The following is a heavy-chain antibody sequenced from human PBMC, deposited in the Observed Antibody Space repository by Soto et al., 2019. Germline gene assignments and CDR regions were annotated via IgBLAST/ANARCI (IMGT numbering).Heavy chain of an antibody. CDR1: GYTFTSYD. CDR2: MNPNSGNT. CDR3: AREHSSSWRFDY. D-gene: IGHD6-13*01. Sequence: QVQLVQSGAEVKKPGASGKFSCKASGYTFTSYDINWVRQATGQGLEWMGWMNPNSGNTGYAQKFQGRVTMTRNTSISTAYMDLSSLRSEDTAVYYCAREHSSSWRFDYWGQGTLVTVSS. J-gene: IGHJ4*02. V-gene: IGHV1-8*01.